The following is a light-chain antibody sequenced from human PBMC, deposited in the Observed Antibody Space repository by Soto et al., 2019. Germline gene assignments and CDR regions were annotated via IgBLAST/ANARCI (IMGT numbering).Light chain of an antibody. J-gene: IGLJ3*02. CDR3: SSYTSSSTWV. CDR1: SSDVGSHNY. V-gene: IGLV2-14*01. Sequence: QSALTQPASVSGSPGQSITISCTGTSSDVGSHNYVSWYQQHPGKAPKFMIYDVSNRPSGVSNRFSGSKSGNTASLTISGLQAEDEADYYCSSYTSSSTWVFGGGTKVTVL. CDR2: DVS.